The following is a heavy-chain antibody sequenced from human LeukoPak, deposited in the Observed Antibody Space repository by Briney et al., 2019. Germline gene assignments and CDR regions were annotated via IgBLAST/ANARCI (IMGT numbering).Heavy chain of an antibody. CDR1: GFTFSSYA. Sequence: GGSLRLSCAASGFTFSSYAMSWVRQAPGKGLEWVSGISSSPISTYYADSVKGRFTISRDNSKNTLYLQMNSLRAEDTAVYYCANTIFGVVINSPYDYWGQGTLVTVSS. CDR2: ISSSPIST. CDR3: ANTIFGVVINSPYDY. D-gene: IGHD3-3*01. J-gene: IGHJ4*02. V-gene: IGHV3-23*01.